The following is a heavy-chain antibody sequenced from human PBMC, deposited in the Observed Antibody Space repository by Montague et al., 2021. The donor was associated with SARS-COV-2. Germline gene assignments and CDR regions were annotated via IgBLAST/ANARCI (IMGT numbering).Heavy chain of an antibody. Sequence: SETLSLTCTVSGGSISSSSYYWGWIRQPPGKGLEWIGSIHYTGSTYYNPSLKSRVTISVDTSKNQFSLKLSSVTAADTTVYYCAGDTRIAMLVVVTRYGLDVWGQGTTVTVSS. CDR1: GGSISSSSYY. CDR2: IHYTGST. J-gene: IGHJ6*02. CDR3: AGDTRIAMLVVVTRYGLDV. V-gene: IGHV4-39*07. D-gene: IGHD3-22*01.